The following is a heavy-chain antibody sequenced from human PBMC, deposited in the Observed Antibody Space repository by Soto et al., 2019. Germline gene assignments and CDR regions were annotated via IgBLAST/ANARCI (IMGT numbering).Heavy chain of an antibody. J-gene: IGHJ4*02. CDR2: IKSKADGGTV. D-gene: IGHD3-10*01. CDR3: TRRPKAGDAGVDALAY. CDR1: GLRFSDGW. Sequence: EVRLVESGGGSVQPEGSLRLSCAASGLRFSDGWMNWVRQTPGKGLEWVGRIKSKADGGTVDYAAPVNGRFTISRDDSENILYLQLNYSRVGDTRIYYCTRRPKAGDAGVDALAYWGQGALVSVSS. V-gene: IGHV3-15*07.